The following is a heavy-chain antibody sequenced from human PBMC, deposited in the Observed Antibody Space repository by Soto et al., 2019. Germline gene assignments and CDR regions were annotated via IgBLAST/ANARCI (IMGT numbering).Heavy chain of an antibody. D-gene: IGHD6-19*01. V-gene: IGHV3-30-3*01. Sequence: QVQLVESGGGVVQPGRSLRLSCAASGFTFSSYAMHWVRQAPGKGLEWVAVISYDGSNKYYADSVKGRITISRDNSKNTLNLQMSSVRVEDTAVYYCARDAEPGTVVAGNLGFDYWGQGTLVTVSS. J-gene: IGHJ4*02. CDR2: ISYDGSNK. CDR3: ARDAEPGTVVAGNLGFDY. CDR1: GFTFSSYA.